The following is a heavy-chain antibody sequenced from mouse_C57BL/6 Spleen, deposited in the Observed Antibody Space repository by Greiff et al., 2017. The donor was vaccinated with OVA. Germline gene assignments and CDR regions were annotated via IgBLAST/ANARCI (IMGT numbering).Heavy chain of an antibody. CDR1: GFSLTSYA. CDR3: ASYGSSPSIGYFDV. Sequence: VQLQESGPGLVAPSQSLSITCTVSGFSLTSYAISWVRQPPGKGLEWLGVIWTGGGTNYNSALKSRLSISKDNSKSQVFLKMNSLQTDDTARYYCASYGSSPSIGYFDVWGTGTTVTVSS. J-gene: IGHJ1*03. V-gene: IGHV2-9-1*01. CDR2: IWTGGGT. D-gene: IGHD1-1*01.